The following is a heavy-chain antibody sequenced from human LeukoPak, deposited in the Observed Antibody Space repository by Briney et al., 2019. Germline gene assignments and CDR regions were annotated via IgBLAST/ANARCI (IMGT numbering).Heavy chain of an antibody. CDR2: IYYSGST. CDR1: GGPISSYY. Sequence: TSETLSLTCTVSGGPISSYYWSWIRQPPGKGLEWIGYIYYSGSTYYNPSLKSRVTISVDTSKNQFSLKLSSVTAADTAVYYCAITYYYDSSGPWGFAFDIWGQGTMVTVSS. D-gene: IGHD3-22*01. CDR3: AITYYYDSSGPWGFAFDI. J-gene: IGHJ3*02. V-gene: IGHV4-59*04.